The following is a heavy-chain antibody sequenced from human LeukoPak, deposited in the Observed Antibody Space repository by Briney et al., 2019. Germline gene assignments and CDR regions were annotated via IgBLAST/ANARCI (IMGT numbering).Heavy chain of an antibody. CDR3: ASGSGSSRTHYYYIDF. V-gene: IGHV3-53*01. D-gene: IGHD3-10*01. CDR2: IYSGGST. Sequence: GGSLRLSCAASGFTVSSNYMSWVRQAPGKGLEWVSVIYSGGSTYYADSVKGRFTISRDNSKNTLYLQMNSLRAEDTAVYYCASGSGSSRTHYYYIDFWGQGTTVTVSS. CDR1: GFTVSSNY. J-gene: IGHJ6*03.